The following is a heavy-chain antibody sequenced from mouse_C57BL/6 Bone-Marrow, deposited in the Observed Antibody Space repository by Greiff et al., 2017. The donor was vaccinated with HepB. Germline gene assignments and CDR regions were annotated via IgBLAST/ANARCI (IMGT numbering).Heavy chain of an antibody. D-gene: IGHD1-1*01. V-gene: IGHV5-6*01. Sequence: DVQLVESGGDLVKPGGSLKLSCAASGFTFSSYGMSWVRQTPDKRLEWVATISSGGSYTYYPDSVKGRFTISRDNAKNTLYLQMSSLKSEDTAMYYCAIGGSSFYWYFDVWGTGTTVTVSS. J-gene: IGHJ1*03. CDR2: ISSGGSYT. CDR3: AIGGSSFYWYFDV. CDR1: GFTFSSYG.